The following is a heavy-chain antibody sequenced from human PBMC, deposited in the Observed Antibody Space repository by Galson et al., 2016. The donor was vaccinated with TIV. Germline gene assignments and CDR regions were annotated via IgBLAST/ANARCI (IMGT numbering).Heavy chain of an antibody. J-gene: IGHJ4*02. D-gene: IGHD7-27*01. CDR1: GLLVRDSY. CDR3: ATSTMPNLGDY. Sequence: SLRLSCAASGLLVRDSYMSWVRQPPGEGLEWVSIIYPSGASYYPESTESVKGRFTISRDNSKNTVFLQINSLRVEDTAVYYCATSTMPNLGDYWGQGTLVTVST. CDR2: IYPSGAS. V-gene: IGHV3-53*05.